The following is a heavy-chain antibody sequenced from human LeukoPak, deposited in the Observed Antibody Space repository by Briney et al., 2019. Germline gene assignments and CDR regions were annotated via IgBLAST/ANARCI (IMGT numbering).Heavy chain of an antibody. CDR3: ARDRIAVAGTGGAFDI. D-gene: IGHD6-19*01. CDR2: ISSSSSYI. CDR1: GFTFSSYS. V-gene: IGHV3-21*01. J-gene: IGHJ3*02. Sequence: GGSLRLSCAASGFTFSSYSMNWVRQAPGKGLEWVSSISSSSSYIYYADSVKGRFTISRDNAKNSLNLQMNSLRAEDTAVYYCARDRIAVAGTGGAFDIWGQGTTVTVSS.